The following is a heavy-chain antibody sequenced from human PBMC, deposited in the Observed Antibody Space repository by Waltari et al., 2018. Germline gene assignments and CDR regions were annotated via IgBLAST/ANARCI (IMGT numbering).Heavy chain of an antibody. CDR3: TTQLHDAFDL. CDR1: GYGFSDYW. J-gene: IGHJ3*01. Sequence: EVQLVQSGGEVRQSGESLKISCKAFGYGFSDYWIGWVRQLPGKGLKWMGIIYPGDSDTTYSPSFEGQVTISVDTSIRTAYLHWSSLKATDTAMYYCTTQLHDAFDLWGQGTMVTVSS. V-gene: IGHV5-51*01. CDR2: IYPGDSDT.